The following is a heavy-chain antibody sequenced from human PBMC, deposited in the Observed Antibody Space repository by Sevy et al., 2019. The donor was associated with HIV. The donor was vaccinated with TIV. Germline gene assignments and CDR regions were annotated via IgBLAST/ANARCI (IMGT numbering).Heavy chain of an antibody. CDR3: TRLLWDVMVVPGTTPGQYFDY. CDR2: INPDGSEK. D-gene: IGHD6-13*01. J-gene: IGHJ4*02. Sequence: GGCLRLSCVASGFTFNTYWMTWVRQAPGKGLEWVANINPDGSEKDYVDSLKGQFTISRDNAETSLYLHMNSLRVEDTAVYYCTRLLWDVMVVPGTTPGQYFDYWGQGTLVHVSS. V-gene: IGHV3-7*01. CDR1: GFTFNTYW.